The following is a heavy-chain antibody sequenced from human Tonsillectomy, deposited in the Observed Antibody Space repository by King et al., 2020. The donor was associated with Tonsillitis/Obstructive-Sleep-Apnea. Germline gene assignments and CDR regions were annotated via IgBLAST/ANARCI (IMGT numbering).Heavy chain of an antibody. CDR1: GYTFTNYG. CDR2: ISAYNGNT. J-gene: IGHJ4*02. CDR3: ARDSMSHYYDSSAYYTFDY. Sequence: QLVQSGAEVKKPGASVKVSCKASGYTFTNYGISWVRQAPGQGPEWMGWISAYNGNTNSAQKLQGRFTMTTDTSTSTAFMELRSLGSDDTAVYYCARDSMSHYYDSSAYYTFDYWGQGTLVTVSS. D-gene: IGHD3-22*01. V-gene: IGHV1-18*01.